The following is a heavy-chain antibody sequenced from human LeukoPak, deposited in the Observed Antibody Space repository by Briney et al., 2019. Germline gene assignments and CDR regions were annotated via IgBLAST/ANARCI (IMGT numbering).Heavy chain of an antibody. J-gene: IGHJ4*02. CDR2: ISYDGSNK. V-gene: IGHV3-30-3*01. CDR3: ARDGRYSGSFDY. Sequence: GRSLRLSCAASGFTFSSYAMHWVRQAPGKGLEWVAVISYDGSNKYYADSVKGRFTISRDNSKNTLYLQMNSLRAEDTAVYYCARDGRYSGSFDYWGQGTLVTVSS. CDR1: GFTFSSYA. D-gene: IGHD1-26*01.